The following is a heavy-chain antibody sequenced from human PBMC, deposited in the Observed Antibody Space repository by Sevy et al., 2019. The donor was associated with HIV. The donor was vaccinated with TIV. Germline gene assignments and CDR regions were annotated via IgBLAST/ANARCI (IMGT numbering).Heavy chain of an antibody. V-gene: IGHV3-21*01. J-gene: IGHJ3*02. D-gene: IGHD6-6*01. Sequence: GGSLRLSCAASGFTFSSYSMNWVHQAPGKGLEWVSSISGISNYIYYADSVKGRFSISRDNAKNSLYLQMNSLRAEDTAIYYCARGVQTYDAFDIWGQGTMVTVSS. CDR2: ISGISNYI. CDR1: GFTFSSYS. CDR3: ARGVQTYDAFDI.